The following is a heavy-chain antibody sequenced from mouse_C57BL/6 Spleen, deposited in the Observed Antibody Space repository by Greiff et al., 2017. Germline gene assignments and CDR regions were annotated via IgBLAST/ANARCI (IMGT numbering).Heavy chain of an antibody. V-gene: IGHV5-9*01. D-gene: IGHD2-1*01. J-gene: IGHJ1*03. CDR3: ARQDGNHWYFDV. Sequence: EVKLMESGGGLVKPGGSLKLSCAASGFTFSSYTMSWVRQTPEKRLAWVATISGGGGNTYYPDSVKGRFTISRDNAKNTLYLQMSSLRSEDTALYYCARQDGNHWYFDVWGTGTTVTVSS. CDR2: ISGGGGNT. CDR1: GFTFSSYT.